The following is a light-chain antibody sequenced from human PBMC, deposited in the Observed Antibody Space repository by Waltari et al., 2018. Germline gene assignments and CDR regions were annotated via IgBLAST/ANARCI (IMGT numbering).Light chain of an antibody. CDR1: SSDVGNYKR. Sequence: QSALTQPASVSGSPGQSITISCTGTSSDVGNYKRVSWYQQHPGKAPKLMIYAVSERPSGVSGRFSGSKSGDMASLTISGLQPEDEAEYFCSSYAGSSKGVFGGGTKVTVL. CDR2: AVS. CDR3: SSYAGSSKGV. J-gene: IGLJ2*01. V-gene: IGLV2-23*02.